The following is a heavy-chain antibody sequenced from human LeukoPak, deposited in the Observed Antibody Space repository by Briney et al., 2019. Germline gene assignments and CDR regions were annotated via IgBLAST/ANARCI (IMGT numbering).Heavy chain of an antibody. CDR1: GYTFTSYA. V-gene: IGHV1-3*01. D-gene: IGHD2-15*01. CDR2: INAGNGNT. Sequence: ASVKVSCKASGYTFTSYAMHWVRQAPGQRPEWMGWINAGNGNTKYSQKFQGRVTITRDTSASTAYMELSSLRSEDTAVYYCARASDIVVVVAATDPPGWFDPWGQGTLVTVSS. J-gene: IGHJ5*02. CDR3: ARASDIVVVVAATDPPGWFDP.